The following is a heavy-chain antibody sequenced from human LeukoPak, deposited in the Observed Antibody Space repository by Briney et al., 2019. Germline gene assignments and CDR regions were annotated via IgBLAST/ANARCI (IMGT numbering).Heavy chain of an antibody. Sequence: SETLALTCTVSGGSISSYYWSWIRQPAGKGLEWIGRIYTSGSTNYNPSLKSRVTTSVDTSKDQFSLKLSSVTAADTAVYYCASSGIGFFDYWGQGTLVTVSS. V-gene: IGHV4-4*07. CDR2: IYTSGST. D-gene: IGHD2-15*01. CDR1: GGSISSYY. CDR3: ASSGIGFFDY. J-gene: IGHJ4*02.